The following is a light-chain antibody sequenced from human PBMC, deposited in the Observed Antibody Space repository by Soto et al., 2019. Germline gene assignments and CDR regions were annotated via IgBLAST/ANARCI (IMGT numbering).Light chain of an antibody. Sequence: QSALTQPASVSGSPGQSITISCTGTSSDVGGYNYVSWYQQHPGKAPKLMIYDVSNRPSGVANRFSGSKSGNTASLTISGVLAEDEADYYCSSYTSSSTLEVFGTGTKLTVL. CDR2: DVS. CDR3: SSYTSSSTLEV. CDR1: SSDVGGYNY. V-gene: IGLV2-14*03. J-gene: IGLJ1*01.